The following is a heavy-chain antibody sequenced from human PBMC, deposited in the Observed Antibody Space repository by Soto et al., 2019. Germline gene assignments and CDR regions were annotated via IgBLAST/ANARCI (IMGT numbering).Heavy chain of an antibody. CDR3: ARDRETELPTLESYGMWGYYYYYIDV. Sequence: QVQLVESGGGLVKPGGSLRLSCAASGFTFSDYYMSWIRQAPGKGLEWVSYISSSGSTIYYADSVKGRFTISRDNAKNSLYLQMNSLRAEDTAVYYCARDRETELPTLESYGMWGYYYYYIDVWGKGTPVTVSS. CDR2: ISSSGSTI. J-gene: IGHJ6*03. D-gene: IGHD3-10*01. V-gene: IGHV3-11*01. CDR1: GFTFSDYY.